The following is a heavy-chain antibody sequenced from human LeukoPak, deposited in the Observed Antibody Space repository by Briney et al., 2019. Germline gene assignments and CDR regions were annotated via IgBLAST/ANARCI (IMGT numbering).Heavy chain of an antibody. CDR1: GGSISSYY. D-gene: IGHD6-13*01. CDR2: IYYSGST. V-gene: IGHV4-59*01. Sequence: SETLSLTCTVSGGSISSYYWSWIRQPPGKGLEWIGYIYYSGSTNYNPSLKSRVTISVDTSKNQFSLKLSSVTAADTAVYYCARVGISSGRYYYMDVWGKGTTVTVSS. J-gene: IGHJ6*03. CDR3: ARVGISSGRYYYMDV.